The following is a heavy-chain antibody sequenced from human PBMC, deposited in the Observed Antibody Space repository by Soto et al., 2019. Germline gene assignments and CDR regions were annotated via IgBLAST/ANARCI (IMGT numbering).Heavy chain of an antibody. CDR2: IWYDGSNK. Sequence: PGGSLRLSCAASGFTFSSYGMHWVRQAPGKGLEWVAVIWYDGSNKYYADSVKGRFTISRDNSKNTLYLQMNSLRAEDTAVYYCARDESIAARRDWYFDLWGRGTLVTVSS. CDR1: GFTFSSYG. J-gene: IGHJ2*01. D-gene: IGHD6-6*01. CDR3: ARDESIAARRDWYFDL. V-gene: IGHV3-33*01.